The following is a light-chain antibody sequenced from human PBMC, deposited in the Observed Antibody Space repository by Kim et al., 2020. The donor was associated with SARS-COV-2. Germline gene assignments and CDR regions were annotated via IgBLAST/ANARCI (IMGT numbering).Light chain of an antibody. CDR2: DVN. CDR3: CSYAGSYTWV. V-gene: IGLV2-11*01. J-gene: IGLJ3*02. CDR1: SSDVGGYNY. Sequence: GQSVTIPCPGTSSDVGGYNYVSWYQQHPGKAPKLMIYDVNKRPSGVPDRFSGSKSGNTASLTISGLQADDEADYYCCSYAGSYTWVFGGGTQLTVL.